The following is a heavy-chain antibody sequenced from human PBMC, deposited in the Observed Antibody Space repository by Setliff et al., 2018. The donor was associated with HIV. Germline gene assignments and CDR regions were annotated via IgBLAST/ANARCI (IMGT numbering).Heavy chain of an antibody. CDR3: ARDDRAVATIL. CDR1: GYTFTSYY. V-gene: IGHV1-46*01. J-gene: IGHJ4*02. CDR2: INPSGGST. D-gene: IGHD5-12*01. Sequence: ASVKVSCKASGYTFTSYYMHWVRQAPGQGLEWMGIINPSGGSTSYAQKFQGRVTMTRDTSTSTVYMDLRSLRSDDTAMYYCARDDRAVATILWGQGTLVTVSS.